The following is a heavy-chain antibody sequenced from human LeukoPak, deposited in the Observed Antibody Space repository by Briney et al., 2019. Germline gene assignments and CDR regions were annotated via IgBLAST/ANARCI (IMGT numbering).Heavy chain of an antibody. CDR3: ARHIVATIWFDP. D-gene: IGHD5-12*01. CDR2: IYYSGST. J-gene: IGHJ5*02. Sequence: PSETLSLTCTVSGGSISSSSYYWGWIRQPPGKGLEWIGSIYYSGSTYYNPSLKSRVTISVDTSKNQFSLKLSSVTAADTAVYYCARHIVATIWFDPWGQGTLVTVSS. V-gene: IGHV4-39*01. CDR1: GGSISSSSYY.